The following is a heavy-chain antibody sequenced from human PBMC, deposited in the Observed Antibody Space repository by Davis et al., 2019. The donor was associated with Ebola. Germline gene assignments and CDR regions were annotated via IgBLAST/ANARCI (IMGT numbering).Heavy chain of an antibody. Sequence: PSETLSLTCTVSGVSISRHYWSWIRQPPGKRLEWFGSIYYTGSAHYNSSLNSRVTISVDTSKNQFSLKLSSVTAADTAMYYCSERGGSVWGQGTLVTVSS. CDR1: GVSISRHY. CDR2: IYYTGSA. CDR3: SERGGSV. J-gene: IGHJ4*02. D-gene: IGHD3-10*01. V-gene: IGHV4-59*11.